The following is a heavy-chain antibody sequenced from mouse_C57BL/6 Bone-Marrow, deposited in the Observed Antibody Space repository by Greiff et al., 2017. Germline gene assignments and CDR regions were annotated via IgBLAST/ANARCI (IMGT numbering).Heavy chain of an antibody. Sequence: QVQLQQPGAELVMPGASVKLSCKASGYTFTSYWMHWVKQRPGQGLEWIGEIDPSDSYTNYNQKFKGKSTLTVDKSSSTAYMQLSSLTSEDSAVSYCARGTRRAYWGQGTLVTVSA. CDR1: GYTFTSYW. CDR2: IDPSDSYT. J-gene: IGHJ3*01. D-gene: IGHD2-12*01. V-gene: IGHV1-69*01. CDR3: ARGTRRAY.